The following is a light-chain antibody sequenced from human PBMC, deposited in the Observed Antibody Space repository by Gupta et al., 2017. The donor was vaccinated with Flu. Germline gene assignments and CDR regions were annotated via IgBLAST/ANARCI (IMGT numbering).Light chain of an antibody. CDR1: SSNSGAGAD. J-gene: IGLJ3*02. CDR2: NDN. V-gene: IGLV1-40*01. CDR3: QSFDSSLNVRV. Sequence: QSVLTQPPSVSGAPGQRVTISCTGSSSNSGAGADVFWYQQSPGAAPKLLIYNDNNRPSGVPDRFSASMSGTSASLAITGLQAADEADYYCQSFDSSLNVRVFGGGTKVTVL.